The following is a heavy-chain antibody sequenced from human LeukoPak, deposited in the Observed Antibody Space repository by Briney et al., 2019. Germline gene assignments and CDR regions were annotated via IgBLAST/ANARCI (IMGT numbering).Heavy chain of an antibody. Sequence: GGSLRLSCAASGFIFSSYGMNWVRQAPGRGLEWVTFIRYDGSDKFYADSVKGRFTISRDNSKNTPYLQMNSLRAEDTAVYYCAKGSHSSYYYDSSGFDYWGQGTLVTVSS. CDR1: GFIFSSYG. V-gene: IGHV3-30*02. CDR3: AKGSHSSYYYDSSGFDY. J-gene: IGHJ4*02. CDR2: IRYDGSDK. D-gene: IGHD3-22*01.